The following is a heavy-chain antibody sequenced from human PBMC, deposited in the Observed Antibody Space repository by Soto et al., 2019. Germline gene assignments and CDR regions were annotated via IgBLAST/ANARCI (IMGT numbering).Heavy chain of an antibody. D-gene: IGHD1-26*01. CDR1: GYSFDNYW. CDR2: IYPGDSDR. CDR3: VRYRSRDYYYGMDV. V-gene: IGHV5-51*01. J-gene: IGHJ6*02. Sequence: GESLKISCKGSGYSFDNYWIGWVRQMPGKGLEWMAIIYPGDSDRRYSPSFQGQVTISADQSINTAYLQWSSLKASDTANYYCVRYRSRDYYYGMDVWGQGTTVTVSS.